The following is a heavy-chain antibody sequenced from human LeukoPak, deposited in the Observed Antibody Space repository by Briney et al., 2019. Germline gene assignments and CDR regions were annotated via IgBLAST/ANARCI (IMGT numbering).Heavy chain of an antibody. V-gene: IGHV4-59*01. J-gene: IGHJ6*04. Sequence: SETLSLTCTVSGGSISSYYGSWIRQPPGKGLEWIGYIYYSGSTNYNPSLKSRVTISVDTSKNQFSLKLSSVTAADTAVYYCARNLNDYVWGSYRWTYGMDVWGKGTTVTVSS. D-gene: IGHD3-16*02. CDR2: IYYSGST. CDR1: GGSISSYY. CDR3: ARNLNDYVWGSYRWTYGMDV.